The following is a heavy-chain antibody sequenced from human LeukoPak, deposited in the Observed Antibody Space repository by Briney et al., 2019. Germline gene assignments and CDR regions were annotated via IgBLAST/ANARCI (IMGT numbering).Heavy chain of an antibody. J-gene: IGHJ5*02. V-gene: IGHV4-59*12. Sequence: SETLSLTCTVSGGSISSYYWTWIRQPPGKGLEWIGYIHYSGSTNYNPSLKSRVTISQDTSNSQFSLTLSSVTAADTAVYYCARDSSSHSITMVREEWFDPWGQGTLVTVSS. D-gene: IGHD3-10*01. CDR2: IHYSGST. CDR1: GGSISSYY. CDR3: ARDSSSHSITMVREEWFDP.